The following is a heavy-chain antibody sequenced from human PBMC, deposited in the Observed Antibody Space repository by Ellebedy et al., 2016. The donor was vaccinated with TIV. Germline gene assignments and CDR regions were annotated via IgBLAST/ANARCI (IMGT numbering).Heavy chain of an antibody. CDR3: ARDKTEYSSGWSKVLCMDV. D-gene: IGHD6-19*01. Sequence: PGGSLRLSCAASGFTFSSYNMNWVRQAPGKGLEWVSYISSSSSLINYADSVKGRFTISRDNAKNSLYLQINSLRDEDTAVYYCARDKTEYSSGWSKVLCMDVWGQGTTVTVSS. CDR1: GFTFSSYN. V-gene: IGHV3-48*02. CDR2: ISSSSSLI. J-gene: IGHJ6*02.